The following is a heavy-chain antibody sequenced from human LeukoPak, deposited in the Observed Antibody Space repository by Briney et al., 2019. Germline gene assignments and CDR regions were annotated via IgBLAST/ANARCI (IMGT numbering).Heavy chain of an antibody. CDR1: GYTFSTYD. D-gene: IGHD3-9*01. J-gene: IGHJ5*02. CDR3: VRAAQEGRDSMTGTHTGNWFDP. CDR2: MNPNCGKT. V-gene: IGHV1-8*01. Sequence: GASVKVSCKASGYTFSTYDINWVRQVTGQGPEWMGWMNPNCGKTGYSQKFQGRINLTRNTSISTAYMEVSSLRPEDTALYYCVRAAQEGRDSMTGTHTGNWFDPWGQGTLVTVSS.